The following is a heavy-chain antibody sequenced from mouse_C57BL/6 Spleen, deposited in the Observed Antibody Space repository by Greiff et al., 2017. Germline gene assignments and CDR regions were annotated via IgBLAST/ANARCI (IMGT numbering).Heavy chain of an antibody. V-gene: IGHV1-22*01. CDR1: GYTFTDYN. D-gene: IGHD2-4*01. CDR3: ARGIYYDYSWFAY. CDR2: INPNNGGT. Sequence: EVQLVESGPELVKPGASVKMSCKASGYTFTDYNMHWVKQSHGKSLEWIGYINPNNGGTSYNQKFKGKATLTVNKSSSTAYMELRSLTSEDSAVYYCARGIYYDYSWFAYWGQGTLVTVSA. J-gene: IGHJ3*01.